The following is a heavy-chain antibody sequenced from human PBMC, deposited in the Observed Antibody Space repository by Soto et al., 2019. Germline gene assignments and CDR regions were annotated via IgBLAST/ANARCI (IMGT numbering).Heavy chain of an antibody. D-gene: IGHD2-2*02. CDR2: ISGSGGST. CDR3: AKDHCSSTSCYSMDV. J-gene: IGHJ6*03. V-gene: IGHV3-23*01. CDR1: GFTFSSYA. Sequence: GGPLRLSCAASGFTFSSYAMSWVRQAPGKGLEWVSAISGSGGSTYYADSVKGRFTISRDNSKNTLYLQMNSLRAEDTAVYYCAKDHCSSTSCYSMDVWGKGTTVTVSS.